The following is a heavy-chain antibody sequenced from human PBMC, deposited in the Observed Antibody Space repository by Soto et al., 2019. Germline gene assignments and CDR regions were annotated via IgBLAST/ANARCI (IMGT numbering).Heavy chain of an antibody. J-gene: IGHJ6*02. Sequence: GGSLRLSCAASGFTFSSYAMSWVRQAPGKGLEWVSAISGSGGSTYYADSVKGRFTISRDNSKNTLYLQMNSLRAEDTAVYYCANMGNYYDILTGYYPYYYGMDVWGQGTTVTVSS. D-gene: IGHD3-9*01. CDR2: ISGSGGST. CDR1: GFTFSSYA. V-gene: IGHV3-23*01. CDR3: ANMGNYYDILTGYYPYYYGMDV.